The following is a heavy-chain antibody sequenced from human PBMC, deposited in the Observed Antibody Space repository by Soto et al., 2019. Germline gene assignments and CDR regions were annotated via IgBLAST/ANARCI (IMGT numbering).Heavy chain of an antibody. J-gene: IGHJ4*02. CDR3: ARDQYRHGSGTYYVTGWDH. Sequence: QVQLVQSGAEVRKTGSSVKVSCRASGVTFTTHEFSWVRQAPGQGPEGLGGITPIFGTTKYAQKVQSRVTSTADESTSTVYMELRSLRSDDTAVYYCARDQYRHGSGTYYVTGWDHWGQGTLVTVSS. CDR1: GVTFTTHE. D-gene: IGHD3-10*01. V-gene: IGHV1-69*01. CDR2: ITPIFGTT.